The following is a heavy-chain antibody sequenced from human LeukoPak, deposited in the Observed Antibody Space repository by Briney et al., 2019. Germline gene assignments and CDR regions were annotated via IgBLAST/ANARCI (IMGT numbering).Heavy chain of an antibody. J-gene: IGHJ3*02. D-gene: IGHD2-21*02. CDR1: GFTFSSYS. CDR3: ARSHIVVVTAIRNAFDI. CDR2: ISSSSSYI. V-gene: IGHV3-21*01. Sequence: GGSLRLSCAASGFTFSSYSMNWVRQAPGKGLEWVSSISSSSSYIYYADSVKGRFTISRDNAKNSLYLQMNSLRAEDTAVYYCARSHIVVVTAIRNAFDIWGQGTMVTVSS.